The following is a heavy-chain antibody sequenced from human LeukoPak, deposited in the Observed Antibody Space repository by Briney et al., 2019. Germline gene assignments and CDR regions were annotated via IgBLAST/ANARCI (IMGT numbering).Heavy chain of an antibody. CDR2: ISWNSGNI. CDR1: GFTFSSYA. V-gene: IGHV3-9*01. D-gene: IGHD3-3*01. J-gene: IGHJ4*02. CDR3: AKDFGFWSGYNKGPLDY. Sequence: GGSLRLSCAASGFTFSSYAMSWVRQAPGKGLEWVSGISWNSGNIGYANSVKGRFTISRDNAKNSLYLQMNSLRAEDTALYYCAKDFGFWSGYNKGPLDYWGQGTLVTVSS.